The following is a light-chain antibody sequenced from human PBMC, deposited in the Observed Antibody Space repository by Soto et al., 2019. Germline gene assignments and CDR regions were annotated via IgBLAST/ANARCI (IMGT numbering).Light chain of an antibody. Sequence: IQLTQSPSSLSASVGDRVTITCRASQGISSYLAWYQQKPGKAPKLLIYAASTLQSGVPSRFSGSGSGTDFTPTISSLQPEDVATYYCQQLNSYPRTFGQGTKVEIK. V-gene: IGKV1-9*01. CDR2: AAS. CDR3: QQLNSYPRT. CDR1: QGISSY. J-gene: IGKJ1*01.